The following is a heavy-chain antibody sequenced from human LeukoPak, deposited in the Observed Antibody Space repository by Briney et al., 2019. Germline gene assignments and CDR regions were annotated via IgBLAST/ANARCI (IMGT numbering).Heavy chain of an antibody. V-gene: IGHV1-2*02. J-gene: IGHJ6*02. D-gene: IGHD5-12*01. CDR2: INPNSGGT. Sequence: AASVKVSCKASGYTFTGYYMHWVRQAPGQGLEWMGWINPNSGGTNYAQKFQGRVTMTRDTSISTAYMELSRLRSDDTAVYYCARDHLYSGYDWYYYYGMDVWGQGTTVTVSS. CDR3: ARDHLYSGYDWYYYYGMDV. CDR1: GYTFTGYY.